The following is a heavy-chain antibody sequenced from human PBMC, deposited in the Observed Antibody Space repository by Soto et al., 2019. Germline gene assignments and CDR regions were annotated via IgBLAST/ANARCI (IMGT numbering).Heavy chain of an antibody. CDR2: IYHSGTT. Sequence: SETLSLTCTVSCGSISNHYWSWIRQSPGKGLEWIANIYHSGTTNYNLSLKGRVTISIDSSKNQVSLKLNSVTAADTAVYYCARGGYRTLAWFDPWGQGTLVTVSS. D-gene: IGHD6-13*01. CDR1: CGSISNHY. CDR3: ARGGYRTLAWFDP. J-gene: IGHJ5*02. V-gene: IGHV4-59*11.